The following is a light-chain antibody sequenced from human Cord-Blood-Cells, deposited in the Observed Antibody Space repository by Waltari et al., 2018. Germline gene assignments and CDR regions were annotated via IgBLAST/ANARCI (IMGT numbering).Light chain of an antibody. J-gene: IGLJ3*02. CDR1: RSECGSYNL. V-gene: IGLV2-23*01. CDR2: EGS. CDR3: CSYAGSSTPNWV. Sequence: QSALTQPASVSGSPGQSITISGTGTRSECGSYNLVSWYQQHPGKAPKLMIYEGSKRPSGVSNRFSGSKSGNTASLTISGLQAEDEADYYCCSYAGSSTPNWVFGGGTKLTVL.